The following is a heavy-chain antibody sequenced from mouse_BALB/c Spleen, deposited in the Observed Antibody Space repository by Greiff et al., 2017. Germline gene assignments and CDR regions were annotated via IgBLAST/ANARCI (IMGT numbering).Heavy chain of an antibody. CDR1: GFAFSSYD. CDR3: ATYDYDGGYFDY. Sequence: EVQLVESGGGLVKPGGSLKLSCAASGFAFSSYDMSWVRQTPEKRLEWVAYISSGGGSTYYPDTVKGRFTISRDNAKNTLYLQMSSLKSEDTAMYFCATYDYDGGYFDYWGQGTTLTVSS. V-gene: IGHV5-12-1*01. D-gene: IGHD2-4*01. CDR2: ISSGGGST. J-gene: IGHJ2*01.